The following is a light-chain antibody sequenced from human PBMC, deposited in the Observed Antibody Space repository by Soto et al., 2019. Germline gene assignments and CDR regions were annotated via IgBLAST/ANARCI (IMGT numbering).Light chain of an antibody. J-gene: IGKJ1*01. CDR1: QSVSIN. Sequence: TQSPATLSVSPGERATLSCRASQSVSINLAWYQQKPGQAPRLLIYGASKRATGFPARFSGSGSGTDFTLTISSLQSEDFAVYYCQQYNNWPWTFGQGTKVDVK. CDR3: QQYNNWPWT. CDR2: GAS. V-gene: IGKV3-15*01.